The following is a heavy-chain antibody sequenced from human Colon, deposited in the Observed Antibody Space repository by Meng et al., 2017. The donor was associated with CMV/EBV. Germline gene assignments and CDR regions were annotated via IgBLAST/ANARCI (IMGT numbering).Heavy chain of an antibody. J-gene: IGHJ4*02. CDR3: ARGNGDHLFDY. D-gene: IGHD2-8*01. Sequence: CAVSGASITCAGSAWTWLRHPPGMGLEWIGNVYTTGSTFYNPSLKSRVTISVDVSKNQFSLQLRSVTAADTAVYYCARGNGDHLFDYWGQGTLVTVSS. CDR1: GASITCAGSA. V-gene: IGHV4-30-2*01. CDR2: VYTTGST.